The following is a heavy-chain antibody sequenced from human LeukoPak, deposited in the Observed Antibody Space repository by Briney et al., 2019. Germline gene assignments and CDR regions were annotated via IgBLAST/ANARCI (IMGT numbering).Heavy chain of an antibody. J-gene: IGHJ4*02. Sequence: ASVKVSCKASGYTFTGYYMHWVRQAPGQGLEWMGWINPNSGGTNYAQKFQGRVTMTRDTSISTAYMGLSRLRSDDTAVYYCAREGYNWNYKAFFDYWGQGTLVTVSS. D-gene: IGHD1-7*01. V-gene: IGHV1-2*02. CDR1: GYTFTGYY. CDR3: AREGYNWNYKAFFDY. CDR2: INPNSGGT.